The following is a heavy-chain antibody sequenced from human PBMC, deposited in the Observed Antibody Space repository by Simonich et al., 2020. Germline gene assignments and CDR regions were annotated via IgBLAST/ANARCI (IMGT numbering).Heavy chain of an antibody. J-gene: IGHJ4*02. Sequence: EVQLVESGGGLVQPGGSLRLSCAASGFTFSSYSMNWVRQAPGNGLEWVSYINSSSRTIYDADSVKGRFTISRDNAKNSLYLQMNSLRAEDTAVYYCARDDPTYTGDFDYWSQGTLVTVSS. CDR2: INSSSRTI. D-gene: IGHD3-16*01. V-gene: IGHV3-48*01. CDR1: GFTFSSYS. CDR3: ARDDPTYTGDFDY.